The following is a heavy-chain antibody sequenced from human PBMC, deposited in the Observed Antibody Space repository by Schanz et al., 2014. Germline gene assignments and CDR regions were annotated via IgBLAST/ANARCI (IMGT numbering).Heavy chain of an antibody. CDR1: GFSVGNKY. CDR2: VSRSTPDI. V-gene: IGHV3-48*01. CDR3: AKVRYSSGWRGDYFDE. D-gene: IGHD6-25*01. J-gene: IGHJ4*02. Sequence: EVQLVESGGGLVQPGGSLRLSCAASGFSVGNKYMNWVRQAPGKGLEWVSYVSRSTPDIYYADSVKGRFTMSRDNAKNSVFLQMNSLRAEDTAVYYCAKVRYSSGWRGDYFDEWGQGTLVTVSS.